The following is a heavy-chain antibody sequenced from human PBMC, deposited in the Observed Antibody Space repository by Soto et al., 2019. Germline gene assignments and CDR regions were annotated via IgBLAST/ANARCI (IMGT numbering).Heavy chain of an antibody. V-gene: IGHV1-18*01. J-gene: IGHJ6*02. CDR2: ISAYNGDK. CDR3: ARDGPHIPAVGDV. D-gene: IGHD6-13*01. CDR1: GYTFINYG. Sequence: GASVKVYSTACGYTFINYGVSWVRQAPGQGLEWMGWISAYNGDKKYAQNVQGRVTLTTDTSTSTAYMEMRTLRSDDTAAYYCARDGPHIPAVGDVWGQGTTVTVSS.